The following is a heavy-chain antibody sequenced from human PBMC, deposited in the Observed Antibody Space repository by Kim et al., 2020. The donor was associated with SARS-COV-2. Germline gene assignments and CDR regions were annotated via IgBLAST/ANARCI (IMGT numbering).Heavy chain of an antibody. CDR3: AKDTGSYYYGMDV. J-gene: IGHJ6*02. Sequence: SQKFQGRLTSLRDTSATTAYMELSSLRSEDTAVYYCAKDTGSYYYGMDVWGQGTTVTVSS. V-gene: IGHV1-3*01. D-gene: IGHD2-8*02.